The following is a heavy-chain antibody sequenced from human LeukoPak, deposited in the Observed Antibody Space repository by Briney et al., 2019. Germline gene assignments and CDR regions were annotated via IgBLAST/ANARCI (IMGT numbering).Heavy chain of an antibody. CDR3: ARALEYYDFWSGYSYFDY. J-gene: IGHJ4*02. D-gene: IGHD3-3*01. CDR2: IYTSGST. Sequence: SQTLSLTCTVSGGSISSGSYYGRGIRQPPGKGLEWSGRIYTSGSTNYNPSLKSRVTISVDTSRNQFSLKLSSVTAADTAVYYCARALEYYDFWSGYSYFDYWGQGTLVTVSS. CDR1: GGSISSGSYY. V-gene: IGHV4-61*02.